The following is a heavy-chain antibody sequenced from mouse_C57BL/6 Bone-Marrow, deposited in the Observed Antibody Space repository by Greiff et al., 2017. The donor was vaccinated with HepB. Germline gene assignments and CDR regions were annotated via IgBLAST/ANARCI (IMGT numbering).Heavy chain of an antibody. CDR1: GFTFSSYA. V-gene: IGHV5-4*01. CDR3: ARPLLPLRYFDV. CDR2: ISDGGSYT. Sequence: EVQLVESGGGLVKPGGSLKLSCAASGFTFSSYAMSWVRQTPEKRLAWVATISDGGSYTYYPDNVKGRFTISRDNAKNNLYLQMSHLKSEDTSMYYFARPLLPLRYFDVWGTGTTVTVSS. J-gene: IGHJ1*03. D-gene: IGHD1-1*01.